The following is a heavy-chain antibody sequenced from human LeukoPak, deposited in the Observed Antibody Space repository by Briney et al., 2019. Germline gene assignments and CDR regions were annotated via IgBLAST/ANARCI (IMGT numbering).Heavy chain of an antibody. CDR2: INHSGTT. J-gene: IGHJ6*03. D-gene: IGHD6-13*01. CDR1: GGSFSGYY. Sequence: SETLCLTCAVYGGSFSGYYWSWIRQPPGKGLEWIGEINHSGTTNYNPSLKSRVTISVDTSKNQFSLKLSSVTAADTAVYYCARHPAERAAAGTGNYYYYYYMDVWGKGTTVTISS. V-gene: IGHV4-34*01. CDR3: ARHPAERAAAGTGNYYYYYYMDV.